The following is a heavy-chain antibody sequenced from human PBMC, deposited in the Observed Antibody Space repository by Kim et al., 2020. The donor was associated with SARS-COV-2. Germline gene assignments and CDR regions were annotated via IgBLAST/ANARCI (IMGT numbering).Heavy chain of an antibody. CDR1: GFTFSSYE. CDR3: ASLYSSSWGGYGMDV. Sequence: GGSLRLSCAASGFTFSSYEMNWVRQAPGKGLEWVSYISSSGSTIYYADSVKGRFTISRDNAKNSLYLQMNSLRAEDTAVYYCASLYSSSWGGYGMDVWGQGTTVTVSS. CDR2: ISSSGSTI. V-gene: IGHV3-48*03. J-gene: IGHJ6*02. D-gene: IGHD6-13*01.